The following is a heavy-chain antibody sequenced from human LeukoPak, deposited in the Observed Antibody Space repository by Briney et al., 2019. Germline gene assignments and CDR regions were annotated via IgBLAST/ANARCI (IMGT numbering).Heavy chain of an antibody. CDR1: GFTFNTYA. CDR2: ISSRSDYI. J-gene: IGHJ6*03. V-gene: IGHV3-21*01. Sequence: GGSVRLSCAASGFTFNTYAMNWVRQAPGKGLEWVSSISSRSDYIFYADSMKGRFTISRDNAKNSLYLQMNSLRAEDTAVYYCARGFSALHVSGPAANFYMDVWGKGTTVTISS. D-gene: IGHD2-15*01. CDR3: ARGFSALHVSGPAANFYMDV.